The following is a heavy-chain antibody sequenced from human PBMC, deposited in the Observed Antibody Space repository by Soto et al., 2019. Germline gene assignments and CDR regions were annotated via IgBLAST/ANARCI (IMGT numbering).Heavy chain of an antibody. Sequence: QVQLVQSGAEVKKPGSSVKVSCKASGGTFSSYAISWVRQAPGQGLEWMGGIIPIFGTANYAQKFQGRVTITADESTSTAYMELSSLRAEDTAVYYCARPAKPAGSSWTIYYYYGMDVWGQGTTVTVSS. D-gene: IGHD6-13*01. CDR1: GGTFSSYA. CDR3: ARPAKPAGSSWTIYYYYGMDV. CDR2: IIPIFGTA. J-gene: IGHJ6*02. V-gene: IGHV1-69*01.